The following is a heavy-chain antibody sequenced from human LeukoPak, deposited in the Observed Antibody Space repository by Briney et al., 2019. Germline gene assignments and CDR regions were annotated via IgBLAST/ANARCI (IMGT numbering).Heavy chain of an antibody. CDR2: MNPNSGNT. J-gene: IGHJ4*02. CDR1: GYTFTSYD. CDR3: ARGTLRLAARPLDY. V-gene: IGHV1-8*03. D-gene: IGHD6-6*01. Sequence: ASVKVSCKASGYTFTSYDINWVRQATGQGLEWMGWMNPNSGNTGYAQKFQGRVTITRNTSISTAYMELSSLRSEDTAVYYCARGTLRLAARPLDYWGQGTLVTVSS.